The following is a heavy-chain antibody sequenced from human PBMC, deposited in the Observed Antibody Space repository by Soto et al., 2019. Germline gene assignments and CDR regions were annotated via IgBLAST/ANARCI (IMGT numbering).Heavy chain of an antibody. D-gene: IGHD3-3*01. CDR2: IYSSGNT. J-gene: IGHJ5*02. CDR3: ARGQRFSDWFDP. V-gene: IGHV4-4*07. Sequence: QVHLQESGPGLVKPSETLSLTCSVSGGTISGYYWTWIRQPAGKGLEWSGRIYSSGNTKYNPSLQSRVTMSLDTSNTQFSLRLTSVTAADTAVYYCARGQRFSDWFDPWGQGTLVTVSS. CDR1: GGTISGYY.